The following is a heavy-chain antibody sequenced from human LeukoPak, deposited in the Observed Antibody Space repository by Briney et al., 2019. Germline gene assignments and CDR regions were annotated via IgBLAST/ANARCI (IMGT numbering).Heavy chain of an antibody. CDR2: ISSNGGST. Sequence: GGSLRLSXAASGFTFSSYAMHWVRQAPGKGLEYVSAISSNGGSTYYANSVKGRFTISRDNSKNTLYLQMGSLRAEDMAVYYCARGSLNPYYDYWGQGTLVTVSS. CDR3: ARGSLNPYYDY. D-gene: IGHD1-14*01. V-gene: IGHV3-64*01. J-gene: IGHJ4*02. CDR1: GFTFSSYA.